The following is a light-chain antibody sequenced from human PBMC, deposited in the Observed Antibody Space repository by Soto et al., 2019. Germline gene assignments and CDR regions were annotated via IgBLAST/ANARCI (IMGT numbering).Light chain of an antibody. V-gene: IGKV3-15*01. CDR1: QSVGSS. CDR2: GAS. CDR3: QQYNKWPLT. Sequence: EVVMTQSPATLSVSPGERATLSCRASQSVGSSLAWYQQTPGQAPRVLIYGASTRATGIPARFSGSVSETEFTLTISSLQSEDFAVYYCQQYNKWPLTFGGGTKVEIK. J-gene: IGKJ4*01.